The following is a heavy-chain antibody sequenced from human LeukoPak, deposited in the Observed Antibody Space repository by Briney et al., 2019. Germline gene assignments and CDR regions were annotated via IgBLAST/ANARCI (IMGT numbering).Heavy chain of an antibody. J-gene: IGHJ4*02. CDR1: GGSISSSSYY. V-gene: IGHV4-39*01. CDR2: IYNSGST. Sequence: SETLSLTCTVSGGSISSSSYYWGWIRQPPGKGLEWIGSIYNSGSTYYNPSLKSRVTISVDTSKNQFSPKLSSVTAADTAVYYCARVVSSSWIDYWGQGTLVTVSS. D-gene: IGHD6-13*01. CDR3: ARVVSSSWIDY.